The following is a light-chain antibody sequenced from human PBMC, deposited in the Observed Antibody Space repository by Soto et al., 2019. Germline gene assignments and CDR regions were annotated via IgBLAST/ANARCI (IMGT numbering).Light chain of an antibody. V-gene: IGLV1-44*01. CDR2: TNN. J-gene: IGLJ2*01. CDR1: SSNIGSNT. Sequence: QPVLTQPPSASGTPGQRVTISCSGSSSNIGSNTVSWYQQLPGTAPKLLMYTNNQRPSGVPDRFSGSKSGTSASLAISGLQSEDEADYYCAAWDDSLHGPVFGGGTKLTVL. CDR3: AAWDDSLHGPV.